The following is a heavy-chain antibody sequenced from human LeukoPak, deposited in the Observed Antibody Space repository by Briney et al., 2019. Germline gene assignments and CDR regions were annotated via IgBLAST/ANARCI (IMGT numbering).Heavy chain of an antibody. CDR1: GFTFSSYA. CDR2: ISGSGGST. J-gene: IGHJ3*02. Sequence: GGSLRLSCAASGFTFSSYAMSWVRQAPGKGLEWVSAISGSGGSTYYADSVKGRFTISRDNSKNTLCLQMNSLRAEDTAVYYCAKGDARGDGYNLDAFDIWGQGTMVTVSS. CDR3: AKGDARGDGYNLDAFDI. D-gene: IGHD5-24*01. V-gene: IGHV3-23*01.